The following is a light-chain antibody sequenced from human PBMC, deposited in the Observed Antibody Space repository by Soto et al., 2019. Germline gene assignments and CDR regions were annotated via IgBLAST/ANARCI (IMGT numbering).Light chain of an antibody. Sequence: QSVLTQPPSASGTPGQRVTISCSGRSSNIGSSTVHWYQQLPGTAPKLLIHRSDQRPSGVPDRFSDSKSGTSASLAISGLQSEDEADYYCAAWDEALNGHVFGTGTKVTVL. CDR2: RSD. J-gene: IGLJ1*01. V-gene: IGLV1-44*01. CDR1: SSNIGSST. CDR3: AAWDEALNGHV.